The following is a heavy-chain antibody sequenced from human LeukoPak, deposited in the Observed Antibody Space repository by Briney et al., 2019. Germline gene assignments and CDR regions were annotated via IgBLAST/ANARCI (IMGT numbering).Heavy chain of an antibody. CDR3: ARGADNYGYIFDY. D-gene: IGHD5-18*01. CDR2: ISSSSIYI. J-gene: IGHJ4*02. Sequence: PGGSLRLSCAASGFTFSSYEMNWVRQAPGKGLEWVSSISSSSIYIYYADSVKGRFTISRDNAKNSLYLQMNSLRAEDTAVYYCARGADNYGYIFDYWGQGTLVTVSS. V-gene: IGHV3-21*01. CDR1: GFTFSSYE.